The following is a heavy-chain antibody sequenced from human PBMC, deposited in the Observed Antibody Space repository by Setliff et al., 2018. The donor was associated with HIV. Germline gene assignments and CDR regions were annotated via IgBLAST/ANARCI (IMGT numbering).Heavy chain of an antibody. CDR1: GYTFTGYY. CDR3: ARGVLYGLSEY. Sequence: SVKVSCKASGYTFTGYYMHWVRQAPGQGLEWVGSLIPVLGEPHYAPRFQGRVTITADDSTNTAYLELSNLRFDDTATYYCARGVLYGLSEYWGTGSLVTVSS. CDR2: LIPVLGEP. V-gene: IGHV1-69*11. D-gene: IGHD3-10*01. J-gene: IGHJ4*02.